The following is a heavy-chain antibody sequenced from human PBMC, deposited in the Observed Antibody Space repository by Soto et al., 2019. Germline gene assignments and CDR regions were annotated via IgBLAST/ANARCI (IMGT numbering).Heavy chain of an antibody. Sequence: QVQLVQSGAEVKKPGASVKVSCKASGYSFSGYGIHWVRQAPGQRPEWMGWTSAGNGITKFSQQFQGRVAIMRDISASTAYMELSSLTSGDTAVYYCARGSSSWSLGTGAYFGMDVWGQGTTVIVSS. D-gene: IGHD2-2*01. J-gene: IGHJ6*02. CDR1: GYSFSGYG. CDR2: TSAGNGIT. CDR3: ARGSSSWSLGTGAYFGMDV. V-gene: IGHV1-3*01.